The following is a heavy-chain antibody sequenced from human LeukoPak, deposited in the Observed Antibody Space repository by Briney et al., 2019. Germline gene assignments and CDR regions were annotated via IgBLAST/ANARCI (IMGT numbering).Heavy chain of an antibody. Sequence: SVKVSCKASGGTFSSYAISWVRQAHGQGLEWMGGIIPIFGTANYAQKFQGRVTITTDESTSTAYMELSSLRSEDTAVYYCARWATIFGVVNDDAFDIWGQGTMVTVSS. CDR1: GGTFSSYA. J-gene: IGHJ3*02. V-gene: IGHV1-69*05. CDR2: IIPIFGTA. D-gene: IGHD3-3*01. CDR3: ARWATIFGVVNDDAFDI.